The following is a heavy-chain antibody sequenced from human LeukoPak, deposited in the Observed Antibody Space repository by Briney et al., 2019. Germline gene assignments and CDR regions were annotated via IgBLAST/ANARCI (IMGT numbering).Heavy chain of an antibody. CDR2: IYHSGST. D-gene: IGHD2/OR15-2a*01. J-gene: IGHJ6*02. CDR1: GGSISSSNW. CDR3: ARSPEYGSYYYHGMDV. V-gene: IGHV4-4*02. Sequence: SETLSLTCAVSGGSISSSNWWSWVRQPPGKGLEWIGEIYHSGSTNYNPSLKSRVTISVDKSKNQFSLKLSSVTAADTAVYYCARSPEYGSYYYHGMDVWGQGTTVTVSS.